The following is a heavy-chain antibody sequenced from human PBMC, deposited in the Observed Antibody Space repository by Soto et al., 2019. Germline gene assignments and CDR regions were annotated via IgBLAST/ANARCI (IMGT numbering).Heavy chain of an antibody. V-gene: IGHV4-34*01. CDR2: INHSGSS. Sequence: SETLSLTCAVYGGSFSDYYWSWIRQPPGRGLEWIGEINHSGSSNYNPSLKGRVTTSVDTSENQFSLRLSSVTAADTAVYYCARGGTGHMDVWGKGITVTVSS. J-gene: IGHJ6*03. CDR1: GGSFSDYY. CDR3: ARGGTGHMDV.